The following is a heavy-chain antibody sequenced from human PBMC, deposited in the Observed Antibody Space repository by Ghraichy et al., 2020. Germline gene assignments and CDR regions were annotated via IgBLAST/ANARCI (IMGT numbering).Heavy chain of an antibody. CDR1: GGSFSGYY. CDR2: INHSGST. CDR3: ARGGSWFGELLQREVYFDY. D-gene: IGHD3-10*01. J-gene: IGHJ4*02. V-gene: IGHV4-34*01. Sequence: SGTLSLTCAVYGGSFSGYYWSWIRQPPGKGLEWIGEINHSGSTNYNPSLKSRVTISVDTSKNQFSLKLSSVTAADTAVYYCARGGSWFGELLQREVYFDYWGQGTLVTVSS.